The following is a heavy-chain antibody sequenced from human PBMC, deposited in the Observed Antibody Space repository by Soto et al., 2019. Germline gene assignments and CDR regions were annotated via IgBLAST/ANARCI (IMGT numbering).Heavy chain of an antibody. CDR2: ISAYNGNT. Sequence: AASVKVSCKASGYTFTSYGISWVRQAPGQGLEWMGWISAYNGNTNYAQKLQGRVTMTTDTSTSTAYMELRSLRSDDTAVYYCARDAPHYGSGRYYGMDVWGQGTTVTASS. V-gene: IGHV1-18*04. D-gene: IGHD3-10*01. CDR3: ARDAPHYGSGRYYGMDV. J-gene: IGHJ6*02. CDR1: GYTFTSYG.